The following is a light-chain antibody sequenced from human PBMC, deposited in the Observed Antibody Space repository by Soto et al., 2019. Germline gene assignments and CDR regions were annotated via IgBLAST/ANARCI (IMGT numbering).Light chain of an antibody. Sequence: EIVLTQSPATLSLSPGERATLSCRASQSVSNYLAWYQQKPGQAPRLLIYDASNRATGIPARFSGSGSGTDLPLTIRRLGPEDFAVYYCPQRCNWPPSTLGQGTRLEIK. CDR1: QSVSNY. CDR2: DAS. J-gene: IGKJ5*01. CDR3: PQRCNWPPST. V-gene: IGKV3-11*01.